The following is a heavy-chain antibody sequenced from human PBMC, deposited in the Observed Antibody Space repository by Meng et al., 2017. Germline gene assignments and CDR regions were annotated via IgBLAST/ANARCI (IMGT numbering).Heavy chain of an antibody. J-gene: IGHJ3*02. D-gene: IGHD5-18*01. CDR2: IWYDGSNK. CDR1: GFTFSSYG. CDR3: ARGGVDTAMVPAAFDI. V-gene: IGHV3-33*01. Sequence: GESLKISCAASGFTFSSYGMHWVRQAPGKGLEWVAVIWYDGSNKYYADSVKGRFTISRDNSKNTLYLQMNSLRAEDTAVYYCARGGVDTAMVPAAFDIWGQGKMVTVSS.